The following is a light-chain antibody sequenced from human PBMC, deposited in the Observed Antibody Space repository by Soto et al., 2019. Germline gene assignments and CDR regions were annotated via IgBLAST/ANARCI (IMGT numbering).Light chain of an antibody. Sequence: QSVLTQPPSVSGAPRQRVTLSCTGTTSNLGAGYDVHWYQQLPGAAPKLVIFGNRNRHSGVPERFSGSKSVTSASLAITGLQAEDEADYYCQAYDYSLTASVFGGGTKVTVL. CDR1: TSNLGAGYD. J-gene: IGLJ3*02. CDR2: GNR. CDR3: QAYDYSLTASV. V-gene: IGLV1-40*01.